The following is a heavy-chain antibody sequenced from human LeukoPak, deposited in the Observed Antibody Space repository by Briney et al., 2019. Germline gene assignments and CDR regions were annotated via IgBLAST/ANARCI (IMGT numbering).Heavy chain of an antibody. CDR1: GYTFTGYY. D-gene: IGHD2-2*01. J-gene: IGHJ3*02. V-gene: IGHV1-2*02. Sequence: GASVKVSCKASGYTFTGYYMHWVRQAPGQGLEWMGWINPNSGGTNYAQKFQGRVTMTRDTSISTAYMELSRLRSDDTAVYYRAREWLCGSCEASGAFDIWGQGTMVTVSS. CDR3: AREWLCGSCEASGAFDI. CDR2: INPNSGGT.